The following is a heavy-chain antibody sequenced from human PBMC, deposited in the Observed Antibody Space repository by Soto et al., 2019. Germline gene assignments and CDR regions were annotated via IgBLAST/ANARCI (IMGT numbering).Heavy chain of an antibody. J-gene: IGHJ4*02. CDR1: GFTFSSYA. CDR2: ISADTDRK. V-gene: IGHV3-23*01. CDR3: ARVGSRYCSGGSCYSGYYFDD. D-gene: IGHD2-15*01. Sequence: EVQLLESGGGLVQPGGSLRLSCAASGFTFSSYATSWVRQAPGKGLEWVSTISADTDRKYYADSVKGRFTISRDNSKNSLSLQMNSLRAEDTAVYYCARVGSRYCSGGSCYSGYYFDDWGQGTLVTVSS.